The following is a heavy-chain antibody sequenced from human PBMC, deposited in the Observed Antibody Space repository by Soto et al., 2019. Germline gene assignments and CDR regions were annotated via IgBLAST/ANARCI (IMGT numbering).Heavy chain of an antibody. Sequence: SETLSLTCAVYGGSFSGYYWSWIRQPPGKGLERIGEINHSGSTNYNPSLKSRVTISVDTSKNRFSLKLSSVTAADTAVYYCARGGSSGWLYYYYGMDVWGQGTTVTVSS. CDR2: INHSGST. V-gene: IGHV4-34*01. CDR3: ARGGSSGWLYYYYGMDV. CDR1: GGSFSGYY. D-gene: IGHD6-19*01. J-gene: IGHJ6*02.